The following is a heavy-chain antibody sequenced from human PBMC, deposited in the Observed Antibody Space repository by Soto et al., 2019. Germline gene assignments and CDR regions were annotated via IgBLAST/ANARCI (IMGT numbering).Heavy chain of an antibody. V-gene: IGHV3-30-3*01. CDR1: GFTFSSYA. J-gene: IGHJ4*02. Sequence: QVQLVESGGGVVQPGRSLRLSCAASGFTFSSYAMHWVRQAPGKGLEWVAVISYDGSNKYYADSVKGRFTISRDNSKNTLYLQMNSLRAEDTAVYYCARDLEYYYESSGFSVFPDYWGQGTLVTVSS. D-gene: IGHD3-22*01. CDR2: ISYDGSNK. CDR3: ARDLEYYYESSGFSVFPDY.